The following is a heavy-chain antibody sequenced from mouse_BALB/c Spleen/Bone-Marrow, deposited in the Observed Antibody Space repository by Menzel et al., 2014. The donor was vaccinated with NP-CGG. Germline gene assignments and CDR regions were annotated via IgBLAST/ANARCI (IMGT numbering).Heavy chain of an antibody. CDR3: ARYGYYDAMDY. D-gene: IGHD2-2*01. CDR2: ISSGSSTI. CDR1: GFTFSSFG. J-gene: IGHJ4*01. Sequence: EVKLVESGGGLVQPGGSRKLSCAASGFTFSSFGMHWVRQAPEKGLEWVAYISSGSSTICYADTVKGRFTISRDNPKNTLFLQMTSLRSEDTAMYYCARYGYYDAMDYWGQGTSVTVSS. V-gene: IGHV5-17*02.